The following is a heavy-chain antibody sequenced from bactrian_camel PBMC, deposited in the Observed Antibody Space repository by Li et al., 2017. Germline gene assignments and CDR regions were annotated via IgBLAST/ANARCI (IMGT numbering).Heavy chain of an antibody. Sequence: QLVESGGGSVQAGGSLTLSCVASTATINTYYMGWFRQAPGKERERVATIVTSGGVVYYHDSVKGRFTISQDNGKNTLSLQMTALKPEDTAVYYCASAVVGGGLWYDTYEYHYWGQGTQVTVS. J-gene: IGHJ4*01. V-gene: IGHV3S28*01. CDR3: ASAVVGGGLWYDTYEYHY. CDR1: TATINTYY. CDR2: IVTSGGVV. D-gene: IGHD5*01.